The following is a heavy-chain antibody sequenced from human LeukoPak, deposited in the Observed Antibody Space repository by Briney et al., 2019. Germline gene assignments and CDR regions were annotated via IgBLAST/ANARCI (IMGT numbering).Heavy chain of an antibody. CDR3: ARGLNGNYDSGAYAY. D-gene: IGHD3-22*01. V-gene: IGHV1-8*02. CDR1: GYTFTGYY. CDR2: MNPSNANT. Sequence: LWASVKVSCKASGYTFTGYYMHWVRQAPGQGLEWMVWMNPSNANTGYGQKFQGRVTLTKNIAINTAYMELSSLRPEDTAVYYCARGLNGNYDSGAYAYWGQGTLVTVSS. J-gene: IGHJ4*02.